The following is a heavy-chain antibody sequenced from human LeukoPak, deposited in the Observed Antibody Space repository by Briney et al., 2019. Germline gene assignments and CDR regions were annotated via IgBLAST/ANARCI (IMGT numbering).Heavy chain of an antibody. D-gene: IGHD3-22*01. Sequence: GGSLRLSCAASGFTFSSYGMHWVRQAPGKGLELVAFIRYDGSNKYYADSVKGRFTISRDNSKNTLYLQMNSLRAEDTAVYYCAKDCHDSSGYADGFDYWGQGTLVTVSS. CDR2: IRYDGSNK. V-gene: IGHV3-30*02. CDR3: AKDCHDSSGYADGFDY. J-gene: IGHJ4*02. CDR1: GFTFSSYG.